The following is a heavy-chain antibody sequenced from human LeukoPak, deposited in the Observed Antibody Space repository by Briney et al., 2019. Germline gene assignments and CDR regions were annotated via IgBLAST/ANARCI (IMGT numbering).Heavy chain of an antibody. CDR3: AREGSWYIFPFDY. CDR1: GFTFSSYW. CDR2: IKQDASEK. D-gene: IGHD6-13*01. J-gene: IGHJ4*02. V-gene: IGHV3-7*01. Sequence: GGSLRLSCAASGFTFSSYWMSWVRQAPGKGLEWVANIKQDASEKYYVDSVKGRFTISRDNAKNSLYLQMNSLRAEDTAVYYCAREGSWYIFPFDYWGQGTLVTVSS.